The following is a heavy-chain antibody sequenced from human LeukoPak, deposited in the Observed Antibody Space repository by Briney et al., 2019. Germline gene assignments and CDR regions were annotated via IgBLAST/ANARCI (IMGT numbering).Heavy chain of an antibody. CDR3: ARNNMVRGVIEYYYYYYYMDV. V-gene: IGHV1-2*02. D-gene: IGHD3-10*01. Sequence: ASVKVSCKASGYTFTGYYMHWVRQAPGQGLEWMGWINPNSGGTNYAQKLQGRVTMTTDTSTSTAYMELRSLRSDDTAVYYCARNNMVRGVIEYYYYYYYMDVWGKGTTVTVSS. J-gene: IGHJ6*03. CDR1: GYTFTGYY. CDR2: INPNSGGT.